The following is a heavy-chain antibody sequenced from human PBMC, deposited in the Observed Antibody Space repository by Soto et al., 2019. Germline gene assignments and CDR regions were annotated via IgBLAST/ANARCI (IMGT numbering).Heavy chain of an antibody. D-gene: IGHD3-22*01. CDR2: ISGSGGST. V-gene: IGHV3-23*01. Sequence: GGSLRLSCTASGFTFSSYAMSWVRQAPGKGLEWVSAISGSGGSTYYADSVKGRFTISRDNSKNTLYLQMNSLRAEDTAVYYCAKDYYDSSGYYYYWGQGTLVTVSS. J-gene: IGHJ4*02. CDR1: GFTFSSYA. CDR3: AKDYYDSSGYYYY.